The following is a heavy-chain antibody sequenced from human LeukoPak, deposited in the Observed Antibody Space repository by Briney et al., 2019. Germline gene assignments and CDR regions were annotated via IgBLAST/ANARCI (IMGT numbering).Heavy chain of an antibody. Sequence: GGSLRLSCAASGFSFNSYWMTWVRQAPGRGLEWVANIDPAGSDTYYVDHVKGRFIISRDNAKNSLYLQMDSLRAEDTALYYCAKGSIYGSGSSTRNYYYGMDVWGQGTLVTVS. CDR3: AKGSIYGSGSSTRNYYYGMDV. CDR2: IDPAGSDT. D-gene: IGHD3-10*01. J-gene: IGHJ6*02. V-gene: IGHV3-7*03. CDR1: GFSFNSYW.